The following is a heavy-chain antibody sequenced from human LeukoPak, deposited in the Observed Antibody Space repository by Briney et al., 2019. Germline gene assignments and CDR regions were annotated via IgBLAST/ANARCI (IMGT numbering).Heavy chain of an antibody. CDR3: ARGPPHGGNFHY. CDR2: IYKDGST. Sequence: GGSLRLSCAASGFAVSNNYMTWVRQAPGKGLEWVSVIYKDGSTYYADSVKGRFTISRDNSKNTVYLQMNSLRAEDTAVYYCARGPPHGGNFHYWGQGTLVTVSS. CDR1: GFAVSNNY. J-gene: IGHJ4*02. D-gene: IGHD4-23*01. V-gene: IGHV3-53*01.